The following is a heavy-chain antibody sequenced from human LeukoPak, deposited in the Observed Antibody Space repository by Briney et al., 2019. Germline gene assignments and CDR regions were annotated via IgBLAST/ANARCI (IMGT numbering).Heavy chain of an antibody. CDR1: GFTVSSNY. CDR3: ASPRVWFGELGDWFDP. J-gene: IGHJ5*02. D-gene: IGHD3-10*01. CDR2: ISSSVSTI. Sequence: PGGSLRLSCAASGFTVSSNYMSWVRQAPGKGLEWVSYISSSVSTIYYADSVKGRFTISRDNGKNSLYLQMNSLRAEDTAVYYCASPRVWFGELGDWFDPWGQGTLVTVSS. V-gene: IGHV3-11*04.